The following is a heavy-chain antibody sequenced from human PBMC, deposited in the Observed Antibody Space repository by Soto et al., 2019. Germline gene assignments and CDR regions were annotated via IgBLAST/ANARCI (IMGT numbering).Heavy chain of an antibody. D-gene: IGHD3-22*01. Sequence: QVQLQESGPGLVKPSQTLSLTCTVSGGSISSGDYYWSWIRQPPGKGLEWIGYIYYSGSTYYNPSLKSRVTISVDTSKNQFSLKLSSVTAADTAVYYCARYSPPEPSSYYYDSSGSPTYYGMDVWGQGTTVTVSS. CDR2: IYYSGST. CDR3: ARYSPPEPSSYYYDSSGSPTYYGMDV. CDR1: GGSISSGDYY. J-gene: IGHJ6*02. V-gene: IGHV4-30-4*01.